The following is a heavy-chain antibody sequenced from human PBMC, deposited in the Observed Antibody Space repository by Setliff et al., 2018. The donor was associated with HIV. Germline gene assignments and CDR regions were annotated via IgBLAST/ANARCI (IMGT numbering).Heavy chain of an antibody. D-gene: IGHD3-22*01. CDR3: ARDGYYYDSSGHLAYYFDY. V-gene: IGHV7-4-1*02. CDR2: INTHTGNP. Sequence: ASVKVSCKASGYTFTSYGMNWVRQAPGQGLEWMGWINTHTGNPTYAQDFTGRFVFSLDTSVSTAYLQISSLKAEDIAVYYCARDGYYYDSSGHLAYYFDYCGQGTLVTVSS. J-gene: IGHJ4*02. CDR1: GYTFTSYG.